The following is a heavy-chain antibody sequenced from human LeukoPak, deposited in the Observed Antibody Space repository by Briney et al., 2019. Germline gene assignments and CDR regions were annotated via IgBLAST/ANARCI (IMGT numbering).Heavy chain of an antibody. Sequence: GGSLRLSCAASGFTFSNAWMSWVRQAPGKGLEWVGRIKSKTDGGTTDYAAPVKGRFSISRDDSKNTLCLQMNSLKTEDTAIYYCTTAMKNTVTTVHYWGQGTLVTVSS. CDR3: TTAMKNTVTTVHY. CDR2: IKSKTDGGTT. V-gene: IGHV3-15*01. D-gene: IGHD4-11*01. CDR1: GFTFSNAW. J-gene: IGHJ4*02.